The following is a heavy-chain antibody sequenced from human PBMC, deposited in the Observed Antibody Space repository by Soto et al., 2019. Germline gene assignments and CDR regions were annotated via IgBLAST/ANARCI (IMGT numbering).Heavy chain of an antibody. CDR2: INPNSGGT. CDR1: GYTFTGYY. Sequence: ASVKVSCKASGYTFTGYYMHWVRQAPGQGLEWMGWINPNSGGTNYAQKFQGWVTMTRDTSISTAYMELSRLRSDDTAVYYCAREGPSPVVGGSYAFDIWGQGTMVTVSS. D-gene: IGHD3-22*01. J-gene: IGHJ3*02. CDR3: AREGPSPVVGGSYAFDI. V-gene: IGHV1-2*04.